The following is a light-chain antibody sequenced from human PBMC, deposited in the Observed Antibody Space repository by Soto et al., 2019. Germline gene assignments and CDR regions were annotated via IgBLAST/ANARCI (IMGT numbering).Light chain of an antibody. J-gene: IGKJ1*01. CDR1: QSISSY. Sequence: DIELTHSPSSLSASVGDRVIITCRASQSISSYLNWYQQKPGKAPKLLIYAASSLQSGVPSRFSGSGSGTDFTLTISSLQPEDFATYYCQQSYSTLWTFGQGTKVDIK. CDR3: QQSYSTLWT. V-gene: IGKV1-39*01. CDR2: AAS.